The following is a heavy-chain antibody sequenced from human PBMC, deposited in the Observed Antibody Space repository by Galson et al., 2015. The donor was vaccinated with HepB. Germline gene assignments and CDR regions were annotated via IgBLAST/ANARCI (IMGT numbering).Heavy chain of an antibody. J-gene: IGHJ1*01. CDR2: INPSGGST. Sequence: SVKVSCKASGYTFTSYYMHWVRQAPGQGLEWMGVINPSGGSTSYAQKFQGRVTMTRDTSTSTVYMELSSLRSEDTAVYYCASTGYYYDSSGYPSLEYFQHWGQGTLVTVSS. D-gene: IGHD3-22*01. CDR1: GYTFTSYY. CDR3: ASTGYYYDSSGYPSLEYFQH. V-gene: IGHV1-46*03.